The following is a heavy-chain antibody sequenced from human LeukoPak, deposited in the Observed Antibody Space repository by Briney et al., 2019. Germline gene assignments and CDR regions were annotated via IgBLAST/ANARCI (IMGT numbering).Heavy chain of an antibody. J-gene: IGHJ5*02. Sequence: GGSLRLSCAASGFTFDDYAMHWVRQAPGKGLEWVSLISGDGGSTYYADSVKGRSTISRDNSKNSLYLQMNSLRTEDTALYYCAKDRYNEYSSSSGVNWFDPWGQGTLVTVSS. D-gene: IGHD6-6*01. CDR1: GFTFDDYA. CDR3: AKDRYNEYSSSSGVNWFDP. V-gene: IGHV3-43*02. CDR2: ISGDGGST.